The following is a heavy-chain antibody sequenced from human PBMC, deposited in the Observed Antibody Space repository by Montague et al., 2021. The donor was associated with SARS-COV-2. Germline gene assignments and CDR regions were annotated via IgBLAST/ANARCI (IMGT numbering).Heavy chain of an antibody. J-gene: IGHJ4*02. CDR3: ARGSRQWLVRPPPYYYLDY. V-gene: IGHV4-34*01. CDR2: INHSGST. Sequence: SETLSLTCAVYGGSFSGYYWSWIRQPPGKGLEWIGEINHSGSTNYNPSLKSRVTISVDTSKNQFSLKLSSVTAADTAVYYCARGSRQWLVRPPPYYYLDYWGQGTLVTVSS. CDR1: GGSFSGYY. D-gene: IGHD6-19*01.